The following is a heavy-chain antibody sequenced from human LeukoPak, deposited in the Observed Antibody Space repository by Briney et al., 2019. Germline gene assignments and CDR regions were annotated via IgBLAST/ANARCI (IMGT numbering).Heavy chain of an antibody. CDR1: GFSFRRYA. CDR3: AKEEMPHAFDL. V-gene: IGHV3-23*01. Sequence: PGGSLRLSCAASGFSFRRYAMNWVRQAPGRGLEWVAVISGPGPSTVYADSVKGRFTISRDNSKNTLFLQLDSLRVEDTAIYYCAKEEMPHAFDLWVQGTMVTVSS. CDR2: ISGPGPST. J-gene: IGHJ3*01. D-gene: IGHD5-24*01.